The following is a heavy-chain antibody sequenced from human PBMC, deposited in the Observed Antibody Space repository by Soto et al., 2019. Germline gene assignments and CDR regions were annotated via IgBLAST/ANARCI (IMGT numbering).Heavy chain of an antibody. Sequence: QVHLVESGGGVVQPGRSLRLSCAASGFTFNVHAMHWVRQAPGKGLEWVAGISYDGSDKNYADSVKGRFTISRDNSESKLYLQMNSLRPEDTAAYYCARVWGDWAFDMWGQGTMVTVSS. CDR2: ISYDGSDK. D-gene: IGHD2-21*01. J-gene: IGHJ3*02. V-gene: IGHV3-30-3*01. CDR3: ARVWGDWAFDM. CDR1: GFTFNVHA.